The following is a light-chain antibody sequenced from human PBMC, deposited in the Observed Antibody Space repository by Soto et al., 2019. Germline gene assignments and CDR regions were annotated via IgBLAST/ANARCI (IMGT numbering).Light chain of an antibody. V-gene: IGKV3-15*01. CDR2: GAS. CDR3: QQYKSLWT. CDR1: QSVSSS. Sequence: EVVMTQSPATLSMSPGERATLSCRASQSVSSSLAWYQQKPGQAPRLLIYGASTRATGIPDRFSGSGSETEFTLTISSLQAEDFAIYYCQQYKSLWTFGQGTKVEIK. J-gene: IGKJ1*01.